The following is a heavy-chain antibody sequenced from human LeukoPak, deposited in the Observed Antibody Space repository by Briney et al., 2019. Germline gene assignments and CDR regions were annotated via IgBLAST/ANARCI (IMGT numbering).Heavy chain of an antibody. Sequence: PSETLSLTCTVSGGSISSSSYYWGWIRQPPGKGLEWIGSIHYSGSTYYNPSLKSRVTISVDTSKNQFSLKLSSVTAADTAVYYCARQKGMIVVVNFDYWGQGTLVTVSS. CDR3: ARQKGMIVVVNFDY. CDR2: IHYSGST. V-gene: IGHV4-39*01. CDR1: GGSISSSSYY. D-gene: IGHD3-22*01. J-gene: IGHJ4*02.